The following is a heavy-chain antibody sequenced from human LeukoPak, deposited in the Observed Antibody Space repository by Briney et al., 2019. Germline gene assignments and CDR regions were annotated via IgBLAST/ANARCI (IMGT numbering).Heavy chain of an antibody. Sequence: ASVKFSCKVSGYTLTELSMHWVRQAPGTGLEWMGGFDPEDGETIYAQKFQGRVTMTEDTSTDTAYMELSSLRSEDTAVYYCATGIAAAGNDWFDPWGQGTLVTVSS. J-gene: IGHJ5*02. V-gene: IGHV1-24*01. CDR3: ATGIAAAGNDWFDP. CDR1: GYTLTELS. CDR2: FDPEDGET. D-gene: IGHD6-13*01.